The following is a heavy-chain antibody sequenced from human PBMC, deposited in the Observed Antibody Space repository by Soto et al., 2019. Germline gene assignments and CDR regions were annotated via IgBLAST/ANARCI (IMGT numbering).Heavy chain of an antibody. Sequence: QVQLQESGPGLVKPSETLSLTCTVSSDSSSSYKWSWIRQTPGKGLEWCGYIDNNGGIRYNHSLRSRITIXXXIXTSTKQVSLRLSSVTAADTAVYYCVRQGXGPLHGLVDVWGQGTTVTVSS. J-gene: IGHJ6*02. CDR2: IDNNGGI. V-gene: IGHV4-59*08. D-gene: IGHD1-26*01. CDR3: VRQGXGPLHGLVDV. CDR1: SDSSSSYK.